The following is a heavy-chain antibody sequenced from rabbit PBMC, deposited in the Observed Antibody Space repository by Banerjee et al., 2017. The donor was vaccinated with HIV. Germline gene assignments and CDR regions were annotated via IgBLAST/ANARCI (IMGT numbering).Heavy chain of an antibody. CDR2: IYNGDGST. CDR3: ARDPSGYGDNFDL. D-gene: IGHD1-1*01. CDR1: GIDFSSYYY. Sequence: QSLEESGGGLVKPGGTPTLTCKASGIDFSSYYYMCWVRQAPGKGLELIACIYNGDGSTWYASWVNGRFTISRSTSLNTVDLKMTSLTAADTATYFCARDPSGYGDNFDLWGPGTLVTVS. J-gene: IGHJ4*01. V-gene: IGHV1S43*01.